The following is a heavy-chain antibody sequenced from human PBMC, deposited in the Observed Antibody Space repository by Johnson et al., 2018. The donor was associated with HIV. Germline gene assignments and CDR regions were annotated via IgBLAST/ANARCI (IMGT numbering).Heavy chain of an antibody. CDR2: ISWNSGSI. CDR3: ARGRAQWELLLHAFDI. Sequence: VQLVESGGGLVQPGRSLRLSCAASGFTFDDYAMHWVRQAPGKGLEWVSGISWNSGSIGYADSVKGRFTISRDNAKNSLYLQMNSLGAEDMAVYYCARGRAQWELLLHAFDIWGQGTMVTVSS. J-gene: IGHJ3*02. V-gene: IGHV3-9*03. D-gene: IGHD1-26*01. CDR1: GFTFDDYA.